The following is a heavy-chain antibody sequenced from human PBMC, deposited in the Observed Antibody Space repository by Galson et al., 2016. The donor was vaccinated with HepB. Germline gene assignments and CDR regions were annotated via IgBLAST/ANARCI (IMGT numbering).Heavy chain of an antibody. V-gene: IGHV3-23*01. Sequence: SLRLSCAASGFTFSSYAMSWVRRAPGKGLEWVSLISGSGGTIYYADSVKGRFSISRDNSKNTLYLQMNSLRVEDTATYHCAKQGTAERGTSYYYFDFWGQGTLVIASS. CDR1: GFTFSSYA. D-gene: IGHD6-13*01. J-gene: IGHJ4*02. CDR2: ISGSGGTI. CDR3: AKQGTAERGTSYYYFDF.